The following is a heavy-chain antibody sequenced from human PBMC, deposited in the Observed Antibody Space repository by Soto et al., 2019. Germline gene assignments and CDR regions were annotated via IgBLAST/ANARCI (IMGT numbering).Heavy chain of an antibody. CDR3: ARPITMIVVAGAFDI. D-gene: IGHD3-22*01. J-gene: IGHJ3*02. CDR2: ISYDGSNK. V-gene: IGHV3-30-3*01. CDR1: GFTFSSYA. Sequence: GGSLRLSCAASGFTFSSYAMHWVRQAPGKGLEWVAVISYDGSNKYYADSVKGRFTISRDNSKNTLYLQMNSLRAEDTAVYYCARPITMIVVAGAFDIWGQGTMVTVSS.